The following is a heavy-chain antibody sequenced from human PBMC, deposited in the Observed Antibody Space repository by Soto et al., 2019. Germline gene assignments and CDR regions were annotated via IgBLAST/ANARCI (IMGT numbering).Heavy chain of an antibody. J-gene: IGHJ3*02. CDR1: GGSISSGDYY. V-gene: IGHV4-30-4*01. D-gene: IGHD3-22*01. Sequence: SETLSLTCTVSGGSISSGDYYWSWIRQPPGKGLERIGYIYYSGSTYYNPSLKSRVTISVDTSKNQFSLKLSSVTAADTAVYYCARVRDYYDSSGYPFAFDIWGQGTMVTVSS. CDR3: ARVRDYYDSSGYPFAFDI. CDR2: IYYSGST.